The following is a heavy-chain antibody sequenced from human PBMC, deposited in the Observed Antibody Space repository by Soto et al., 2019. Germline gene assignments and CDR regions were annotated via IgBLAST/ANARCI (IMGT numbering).Heavy chain of an antibody. Sequence: SETLSLTCTVSGGSISSYHWSWIRQPPGKGLEWIGNIYYSGGTNYNYNPSLKSRVTISMDTSKRQISLMLSSVTAADTAVYYCAGGADYSDSSGYYWGQGTLVTVSS. CDR1: GGSISSYH. D-gene: IGHD3-22*01. CDR3: AGGADYSDSSGYY. CDR2: IYYSGGTNY. J-gene: IGHJ4*02. V-gene: IGHV4-59*01.